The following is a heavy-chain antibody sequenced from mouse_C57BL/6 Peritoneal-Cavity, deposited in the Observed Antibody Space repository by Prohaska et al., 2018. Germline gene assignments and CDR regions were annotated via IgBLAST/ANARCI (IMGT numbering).Heavy chain of an antibody. Sequence: HGKSLEWIGVINPYNGGTSYNQKFKGKATLTVDKSSSTAYMELNSLTSEDSAVYYCAREPDYDYAMDYWGQGTSVTVSS. V-gene: IGHV1-19*01. CDR3: AREPDYDYAMDY. J-gene: IGHJ4*01. CDR2: INPYNGGT. D-gene: IGHD2-4*01.